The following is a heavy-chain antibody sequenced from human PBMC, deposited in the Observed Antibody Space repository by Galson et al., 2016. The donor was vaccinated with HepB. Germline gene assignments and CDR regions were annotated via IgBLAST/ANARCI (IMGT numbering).Heavy chain of an antibody. Sequence: SVKVSCKASGYIFTNHAFSWVRQAPGQSLEWMGWIDTKNGNTVYARKLQGRVTMTTDTSTNTAYVKLTSLRSDDTAVYYCARDLVDSSGWVDYWGQGTPVTVSS. J-gene: IGHJ4*02. D-gene: IGHD6-19*01. CDR3: ARDLVDSSGWVDY. CDR2: IDTKNGNT. CDR1: GYIFTNHA. V-gene: IGHV1-18*04.